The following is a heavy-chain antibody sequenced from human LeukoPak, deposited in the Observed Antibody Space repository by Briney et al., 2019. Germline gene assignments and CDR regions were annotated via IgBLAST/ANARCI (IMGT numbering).Heavy chain of an antibody. Sequence: PGGSLRLSCAASGFTFSSYAMSWVRQAPGKGLEWVSAISGSGGSTYYADSVKGRITISRDNSKNTLYLQMNSLRAEDTAVYYCAKGGDSYGPFYYFDYWGQGTLVTVSS. CDR2: ISGSGGST. CDR1: GFTFSSYA. CDR3: AKGGDSYGPFYYFDY. D-gene: IGHD5-18*01. J-gene: IGHJ4*02. V-gene: IGHV3-23*01.